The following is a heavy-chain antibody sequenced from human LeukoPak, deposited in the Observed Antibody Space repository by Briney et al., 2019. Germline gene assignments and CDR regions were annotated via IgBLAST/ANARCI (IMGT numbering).Heavy chain of an antibody. Sequence: GGSLRLSCAASGFTFSSYSMNWVRQAPGKGLEWVSSISSSSSCIYYADSVKGRFTISRDNAKNSLYLQMNSLRAEDTAVYYCAREDSGSYFGNYYYYMDVWGKGTTVTVSS. CDR3: AREDSGSYFGNYYYYMDV. D-gene: IGHD1-26*01. CDR2: ISSSSSCI. CDR1: GFTFSSYS. J-gene: IGHJ6*03. V-gene: IGHV3-21*01.